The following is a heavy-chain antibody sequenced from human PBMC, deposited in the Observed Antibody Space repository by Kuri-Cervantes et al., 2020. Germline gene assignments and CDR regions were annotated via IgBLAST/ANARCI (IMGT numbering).Heavy chain of an antibody. V-gene: IGHV4-34*01. J-gene: IGHJ4*02. D-gene: IGHD5-24*01. CDR3: ARRGRGGYNPYYFDY. CDR2: INHSRST. Sequence: SQTLSLTCAVYGGSLSGYYWSWIRQPPGKGLDWIGEINHSRSTNYNPSPKSRVTISVDTSKNQFSLKLSSVTAADTAVYYCARRGRGGYNPYYFDYWGQGTLVTVSS. CDR1: GGSLSGYY.